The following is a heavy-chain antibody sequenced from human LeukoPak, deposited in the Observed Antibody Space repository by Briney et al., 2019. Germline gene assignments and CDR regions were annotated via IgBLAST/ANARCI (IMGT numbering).Heavy chain of an antibody. Sequence: PGGSLRLSCAASGFTISDYYMGWIRQAPGKGLEWLSYISSRGNTIFYADSVRGRFTISRDNAMNSLYLQMNSLRAEDTAVYYCASRRTVNSTDPHTFDIWGQGTMVTVSS. J-gene: IGHJ3*02. CDR3: ASRRTVNSTDPHTFDI. CDR1: GFTISDYY. CDR2: ISSRGNTI. V-gene: IGHV3-11*01. D-gene: IGHD4-17*01.